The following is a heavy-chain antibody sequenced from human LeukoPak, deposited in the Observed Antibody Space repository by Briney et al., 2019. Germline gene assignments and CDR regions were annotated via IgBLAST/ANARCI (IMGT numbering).Heavy chain of an antibody. J-gene: IGHJ4*02. CDR2: IKQDGSEQ. D-gene: IGHD6-6*01. Sequence: GGSLRLSCAASGFAFSNYWTTWVRQAPGKGLEWVANIKQDGSEQYSVDSVKGRFTISRDNAKNSLYLQMNSLRAEDTAVYYCARVRSVAGRPDYFDYWGQGTLVTVSS. CDR3: ARVRSVAGRPDYFDY. V-gene: IGHV3-7*01. CDR1: GFAFSNYW.